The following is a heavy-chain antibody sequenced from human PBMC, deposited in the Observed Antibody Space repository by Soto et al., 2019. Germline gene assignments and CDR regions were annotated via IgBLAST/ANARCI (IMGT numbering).Heavy chain of an antibody. J-gene: IGHJ4*02. CDR3: ARDEGIRGFDS. CDR2: ISGYNGLT. V-gene: IGHV1-18*04. Sequence: QVQLVQSGDEVKKSGASVKVSCKASGYTFSNYGISWVRQAPGQGPEWMGWISGYNGLTAYAQNVQGRVTMTIDTPTRTVFMELTSLRSNDTAVYYCARDEGIRGFDSWGQGTLVTVSS. D-gene: IGHD3-10*01. CDR1: GYTFSNYG.